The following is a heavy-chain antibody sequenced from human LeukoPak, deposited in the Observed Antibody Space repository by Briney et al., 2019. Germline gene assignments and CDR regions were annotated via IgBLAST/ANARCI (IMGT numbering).Heavy chain of an antibody. D-gene: IGHD1-14*01. CDR1: GYTFTNNW. J-gene: IGHJ4*02. CDR3: AKTLGARYYFDS. V-gene: IGHV5-51*01. Sequence: GESLQISCQGSGYTFTNNWIGWVRQMPGKGLEWMGIINPADSDSRYSPSFQGRVTISADKSITTAYLQWTSLKASDTAIYSCAKTLGARYYFDSWGQGTLVTVSS. CDR2: INPADSDS.